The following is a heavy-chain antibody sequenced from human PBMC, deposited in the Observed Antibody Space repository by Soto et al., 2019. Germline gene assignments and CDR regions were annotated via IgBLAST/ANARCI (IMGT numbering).Heavy chain of an antibody. CDR2: ISGSGGST. J-gene: IGHJ5*02. D-gene: IGHD1-1*01. Sequence: PGGSLRLSCAASGFTFSSYGMSWVRQAPGKGLEWVSAISGSGGSTNYADSVKGRFTISRDNSKNTLYLQMNSLRADDTAVYYCANPPGETTNWFDPWGQGTLVTVSS. V-gene: IGHV3-23*01. CDR1: GFTFSSYG. CDR3: ANPPGETTNWFDP.